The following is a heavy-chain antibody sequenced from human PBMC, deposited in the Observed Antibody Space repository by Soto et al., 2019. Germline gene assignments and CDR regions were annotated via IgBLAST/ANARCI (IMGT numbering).Heavy chain of an antibody. J-gene: IGHJ1*01. V-gene: IGHV3-30*18. CDR1: GFTFSSYG. CDR2: ISYDGSNK. D-gene: IGHD6-13*01. CDR3: AKDRSSSWYGYFQH. Sequence: PGGSLRLSCAASGFTFSSYGMHWVRQAPGKGLEWVAVISYDGSNKYYADSVKGRFTISRDNSKNTLYLQMNSLRAEDTAVYYCAKDRSSSWYGYFQHWGQGTLVTVSS.